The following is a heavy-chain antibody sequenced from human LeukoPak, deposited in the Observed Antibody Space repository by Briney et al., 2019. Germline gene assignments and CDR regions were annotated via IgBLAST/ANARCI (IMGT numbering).Heavy chain of an antibody. CDR3: ARHPLVSGSYLGHFDY. V-gene: IGHV1-69*13. CDR1: GGTFSKYT. Sequence: ASVKVSCKASGGTFSKYTISWVRQRPGQGLEWMGGITPLFGTANYAQKFQGRVTITADESASTAYMELSSLRSEDTAVYYCARHPLVSGSYLGHFDYWGQGTLVTVSS. J-gene: IGHJ4*02. CDR2: ITPLFGTA. D-gene: IGHD1-26*01.